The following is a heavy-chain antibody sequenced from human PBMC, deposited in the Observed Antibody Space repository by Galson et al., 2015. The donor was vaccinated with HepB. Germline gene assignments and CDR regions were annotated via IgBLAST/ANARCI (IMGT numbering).Heavy chain of an antibody. D-gene: IGHD6-19*01. CDR1: GDSVSSDSAA. J-gene: IGHJ4*02. V-gene: IGHV6-1*01. CDR3: AGEQSPYTSGWYPVQGAQTRFEY. Sequence: CAISGDSVSSDSAAWNWIRQSPSRGLEWLGRTYYRSKWYNDYAVSVKSRITINPDTSKNQFSLQLQSVTPEDTAMYYCAGEQSPYTSGWYPVQGAQTRFEYWGQGTLVTVST. CDR2: TYYRSKWYN.